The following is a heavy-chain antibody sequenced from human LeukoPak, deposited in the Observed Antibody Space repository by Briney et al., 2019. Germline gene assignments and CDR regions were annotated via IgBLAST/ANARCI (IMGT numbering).Heavy chain of an antibody. D-gene: IGHD2-15*01. J-gene: IGHJ3*02. V-gene: IGHV4-61*01. CDR3: AVHYCSGGSCYLDAFDI. Sequence: SETLSLTCTVSGGSVSSGSYYWSWIRQPPGKGLEWIGYIYYSGSTNYNPSLKSRVTISVDTSKNQFSLKLSSVTAADTAVYYCAVHYCSGGSCYLDAFDIWGQGTMVTVSS. CDR1: GGSVSSGSYY. CDR2: IYYSGST.